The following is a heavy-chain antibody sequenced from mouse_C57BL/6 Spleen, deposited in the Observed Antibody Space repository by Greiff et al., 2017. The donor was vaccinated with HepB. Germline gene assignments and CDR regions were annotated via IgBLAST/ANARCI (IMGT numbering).Heavy chain of an antibody. J-gene: IGHJ2*01. Sequence: EVKLQESGGDLVKPGGSLKLSCAASGFTFSSYGMSWVRQTPDKRLEWVATISSGGSYTYYPDSVKGRFTISRDNAKNTLYLQMSRRKSEDTAMYYCAREDYGDYWGQGTTLTVSS. CDR3: AREDYGDY. CDR1: GFTFSSYG. V-gene: IGHV5-6*01. D-gene: IGHD2-4*01. CDR2: ISSGGSYT.